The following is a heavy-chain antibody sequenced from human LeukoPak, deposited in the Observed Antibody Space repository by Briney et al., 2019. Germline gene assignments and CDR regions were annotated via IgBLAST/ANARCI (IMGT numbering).Heavy chain of an antibody. J-gene: IGHJ6*03. D-gene: IGHD3-9*01. CDR3: AKDRSHYDTLTGFSLGDYYYYYMDV. CDR2: IHYDGSKK. Sequence: GGSLRLSCAASGFTFSSYDMHWVRQAPGKGLKWVAFIHYDGSKKYYTDSVKGRFTISRDNSKNTLYLQMNSLRPEDTAVYYCAKDRSHYDTLTGFSLGDYYYYYMDVWGKGTTVTISS. CDR1: GFTFSSYD. V-gene: IGHV3-30*02.